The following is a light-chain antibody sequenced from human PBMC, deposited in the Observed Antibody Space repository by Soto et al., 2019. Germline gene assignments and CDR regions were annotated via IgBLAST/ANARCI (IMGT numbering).Light chain of an antibody. J-gene: IGKJ2*01. V-gene: IGKV1-39*01. CDR1: QSITNY. CDR2: AAS. Sequence: DIQVTQSPSSLSASVGDRVSITCRANQSITNYINWYQQKPGKAPKLLIYAASSLQSGVPSRLSGSGSGTDFTLTISSMQPEDFATYYCQQSYNIPYTFGQGPKLQIK. CDR3: QQSYNIPYT.